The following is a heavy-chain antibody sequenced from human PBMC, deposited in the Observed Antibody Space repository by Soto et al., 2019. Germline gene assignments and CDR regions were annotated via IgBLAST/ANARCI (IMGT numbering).Heavy chain of an antibody. CDR2: TYYRSKWYN. V-gene: IGHV6-1*01. CDR1: GDSVSSNSAA. CDR3: ARDQLGCSSTSCYYYYGMDV. Sequence: SQTLSLTCAISGDSVSSNSAAWNWIRQSPSRGLEWLGRTYYRSKWYNDYAVSVKSRITINPDTSKNQFSLQLNSVTPEDTAVYYCARDQLGCSSTSCYYYYGMDVWGQGTTVTVSS. D-gene: IGHD2-2*01. J-gene: IGHJ6*02.